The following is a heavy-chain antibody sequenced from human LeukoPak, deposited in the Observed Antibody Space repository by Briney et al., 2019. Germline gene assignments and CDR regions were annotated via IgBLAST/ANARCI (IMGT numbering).Heavy chain of an antibody. V-gene: IGHV4-61*02. CDR3: ARARTYYDILTGYYESQRIDY. CDR1: GGSISSGNYY. Sequence: PSETLSLTCTVSGGSISSGNYYWSWIRQPAGKGLEWIGRIYTSGTTDYNPSLKSRVTISVDTSKNQFSLKLSSVTAADTAVYYCARARTYYDILTGYYESQRIDYWGQGTLVTVSS. CDR2: IYTSGTT. D-gene: IGHD3-9*01. J-gene: IGHJ4*02.